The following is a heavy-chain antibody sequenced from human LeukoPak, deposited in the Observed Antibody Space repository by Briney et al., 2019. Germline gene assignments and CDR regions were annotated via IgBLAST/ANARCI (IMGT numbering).Heavy chain of an antibody. CDR1: GFTFSNYA. CDR2: ISGSGGST. J-gene: IGHJ4*02. D-gene: IGHD6-13*01. CDR3: AKTTTAWYGDDY. V-gene: IGHV3-23*01. Sequence: GGSLRLSCAASGFTFSNYAMNWVRQAPGKRLEWVSGISGSGGSTYYADSVKGRFTISRDNSKNTLFLQVNSLRAEDTAVYFCAKTTTAWYGDDYWGQGTLVTVSS.